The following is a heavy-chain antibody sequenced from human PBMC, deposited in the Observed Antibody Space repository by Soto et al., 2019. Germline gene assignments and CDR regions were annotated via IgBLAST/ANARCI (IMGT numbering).Heavy chain of an antibody. CDR1: GFTFSYYW. CDR2: IRRDGGEE. CDR3: ARDATDRDSSFSYDVFDI. D-gene: IGHD3-22*01. J-gene: IGHJ3*02. Sequence: DVHLMESGGCLVQPGGSLRLSCAASGFTFSYYWMTWVRQAPGKGLEWVANIRRDGGEEHYVDSVKGRFSVSRDNAKESLYLQMNILRIDDTALYYCARDATDRDSSFSYDVFDIWGQRTMVTVSS. V-gene: IGHV3-7*05.